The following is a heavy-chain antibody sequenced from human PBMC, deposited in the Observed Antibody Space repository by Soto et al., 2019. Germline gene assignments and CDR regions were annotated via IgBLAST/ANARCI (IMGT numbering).Heavy chain of an antibody. CDR1: GGTFSSYA. Sequence: QVQLVQSGAEVKKPGSSVKVSCKASGGTFSSYAISWVRQAPGQGLEWMGGIIPIFGTANYAQKFPGRVTIPADESTSTAYRELSSLRSEDTAVYYCARSHATRGEGMDVWGQGTTVTVSS. CDR3: ARSHATRGEGMDV. V-gene: IGHV1-69*12. D-gene: IGHD3-16*01. J-gene: IGHJ6*02. CDR2: IIPIFGTA.